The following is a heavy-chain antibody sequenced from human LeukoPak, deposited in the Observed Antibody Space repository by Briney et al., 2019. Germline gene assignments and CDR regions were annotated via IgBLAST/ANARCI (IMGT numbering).Heavy chain of an antibody. J-gene: IGHJ6*03. D-gene: IGHD3-9*01. Sequence: PSETLSLTCAVYGGSFSGYYWSWIRQPPGKGLEWIGEINHSGSTNYNPSLKSRVTISVDTSKNQFSLKLSSVTAADTAVHYCVRLVINDYYYYMDVWGKGTTVTVSS. CDR3: VRLVINDYYYYMDV. CDR1: GGSFSGYY. CDR2: INHSGST. V-gene: IGHV4-34*01.